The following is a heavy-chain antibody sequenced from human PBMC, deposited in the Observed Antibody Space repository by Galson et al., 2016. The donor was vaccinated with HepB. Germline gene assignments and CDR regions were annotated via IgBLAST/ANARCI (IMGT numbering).Heavy chain of an antibody. D-gene: IGHD3-3*01. V-gene: IGHV3-23*01. J-gene: IGHJ4*02. Sequence: SLRLSCAASGFTFSSYAMAWVRQAPGKGLEWVSSLSGSGGDTYYADSVKGRLTISRENSKNMLYLQMNSLRAEDKAVYYCAKYPNLEWLSTFHYWGQGTLVTVSS. CDR2: LSGSGGDT. CDR1: GFTFSSYA. CDR3: AKYPNLEWLSTFHY.